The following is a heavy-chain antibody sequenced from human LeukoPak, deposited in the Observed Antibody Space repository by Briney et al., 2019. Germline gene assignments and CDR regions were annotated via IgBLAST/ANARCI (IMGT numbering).Heavy chain of an antibody. V-gene: IGHV1-18*01. CDR2: ISTYNGNT. J-gene: IGHJ6*03. Sequence: ASVKVSCKASGYTFTSYGISWVRQAPGQGLEWRGWISTYNGNTNYAQKLQGRVTMNTDTSTSTAYMELRSLRSDDTAVYYCARGRYCSSTSCYKVYYYYMDVWGKGTTVTVSS. CDR1: GYTFTSYG. D-gene: IGHD2-2*02. CDR3: ARGRYCSSTSCYKVYYYYMDV.